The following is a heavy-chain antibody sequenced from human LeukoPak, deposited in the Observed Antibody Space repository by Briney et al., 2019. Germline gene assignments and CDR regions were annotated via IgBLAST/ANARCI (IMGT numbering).Heavy chain of an antibody. CDR3: AREWDQGYYDSSGYWLSYGMDV. Sequence: PGGSLRLSCAASGFTFSTYAMHWVRQAPGKGLEWVAVISYDGSSKYYADSVKGRFTISRDNSKNPLYLQMNSLRAEDTAVYYCAREWDQGYYDSSGYWLSYGMDVWGQGTTVTVSS. CDR2: ISYDGSSK. D-gene: IGHD3-22*01. V-gene: IGHV3-30-3*01. J-gene: IGHJ6*02. CDR1: GFTFSTYA.